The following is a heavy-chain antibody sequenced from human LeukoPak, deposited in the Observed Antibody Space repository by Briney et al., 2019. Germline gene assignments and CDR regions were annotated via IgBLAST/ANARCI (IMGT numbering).Heavy chain of an antibody. V-gene: IGHV4-39*01. J-gene: IGHJ5*02. D-gene: IGHD2-15*01. CDR2: IYHSGSN. CDR3: ARLPVMVVPAWFDP. CDR1: GGSVSSSTYY. Sequence: PSETLSLTCAFSGGSVSSSTYYWGRIRQPPGKGLEWIGSIYHSGSNYYNPSLKSRVTISVDTSKNQFSLKLSSVTAADTALYYCARLPVMVVPAWFDPWGQGTLVTVSS.